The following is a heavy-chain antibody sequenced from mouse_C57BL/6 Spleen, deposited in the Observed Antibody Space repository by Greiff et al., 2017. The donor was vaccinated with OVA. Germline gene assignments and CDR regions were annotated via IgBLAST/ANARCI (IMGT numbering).Heavy chain of an antibody. Sequence: VQLQQPGAELVKPGASVKLSCKASGYTFTSYWMHWVKQRPGRGLEWIGRIDPNSGGNKYNAKFKSKATLTVDKPSSTAYMQLSSLTSEDSAVYYCARSDYYGSIYWYFDVWGTGTTVTVSS. V-gene: IGHV1-72*01. J-gene: IGHJ1*03. CDR3: ARSDYYGSIYWYFDV. CDR2: IDPNSGGN. CDR1: GYTFTSYW. D-gene: IGHD1-1*01.